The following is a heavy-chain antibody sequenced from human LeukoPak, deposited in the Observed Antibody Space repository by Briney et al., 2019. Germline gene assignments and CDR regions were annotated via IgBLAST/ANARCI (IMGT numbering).Heavy chain of an antibody. V-gene: IGHV4-38-2*02. CDR2: IYHYGNT. D-gene: IGHD2-15*01. CDR3: ARIYCTGGSCYEGRETYFYLYYMDV. Sequence: SETLSLTCTVSGYSISNGYYWGWIRQFPGKGLEWIGSIYHYGNTYYNPSLKSRVTIAVDTSQNQFSLKLSSVTAADTAVYYCARIYCTGGSCYEGRETYFYLYYMDVWGKGTTVTVSS. CDR1: GYSISNGYY. J-gene: IGHJ6*03.